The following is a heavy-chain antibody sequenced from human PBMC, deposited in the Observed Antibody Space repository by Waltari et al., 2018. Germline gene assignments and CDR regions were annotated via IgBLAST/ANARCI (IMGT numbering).Heavy chain of an antibody. CDR2: IDPSDAST. Sequence: EVQLVQSGVEVKKPGESLSISCKGSGYTFSDYKITRVRQMPGKGLEWMGTIDPSDASTNYSPSFQGHVTISLDKSISTAYLQWNSLEASDTAIFYCAIAGAGNFDLWGRGTLVTVSS. CDR1: GYTFSDYK. D-gene: IGHD6-19*01. J-gene: IGHJ2*01. CDR3: AIAGAGNFDL. V-gene: IGHV5-10-1*03.